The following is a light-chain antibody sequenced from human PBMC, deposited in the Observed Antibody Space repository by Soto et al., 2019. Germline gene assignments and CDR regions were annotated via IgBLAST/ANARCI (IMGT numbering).Light chain of an antibody. CDR2: AAS. J-gene: IGKJ4*01. CDR3: QQGHSFPLP. V-gene: IGKV1D-12*01. CDR1: QGISNW. Sequence: DIQMTQSPSSVSASVGDRVTITCRASQGISNWLAWYQQKPGEAPKLLISAASSLQSGVPSRLSGSGSGTDFTLTTNSLQPEDFASYYCQQGHSFPLPFGGRTKVDIX.